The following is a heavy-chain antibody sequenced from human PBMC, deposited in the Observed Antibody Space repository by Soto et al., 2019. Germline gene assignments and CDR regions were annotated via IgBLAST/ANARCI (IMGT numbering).Heavy chain of an antibody. J-gene: IGHJ3*02. CDR2: IYHSGST. CDR3: ARRMGEYYDILTGYYSGAFDI. Sequence: SETLSLTCAVSGGSISSGGYSWSWIRQPPGKGLEWIGYIYHSGSTYYNPSLKSRVTISVDRSKNQFSLKLSSVTAADTAVYYCARRMGEYYDILTGYYSGAFDIWGQGTMVTVSS. V-gene: IGHV4-30-2*01. CDR1: GGSISSGGYS. D-gene: IGHD3-9*01.